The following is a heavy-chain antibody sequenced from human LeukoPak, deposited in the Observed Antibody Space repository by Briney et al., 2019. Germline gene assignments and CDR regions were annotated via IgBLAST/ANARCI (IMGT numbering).Heavy chain of an antibody. D-gene: IGHD1-26*01. CDR3: ARLGYSGSRGEDDY. V-gene: IGHV4-59*08. J-gene: IGHJ4*02. Sequence: NPSETLSLTCTVSGGSISSYYWSWIRQPPGKGLEWIGYIYYSGSTNYNPSLKSRVTISVDTSKNQFSLKLSSVTAADTAVYYCARLGYSGSRGEDDYWGQGTLVTVSS. CDR2: IYYSGST. CDR1: GGSISSYY.